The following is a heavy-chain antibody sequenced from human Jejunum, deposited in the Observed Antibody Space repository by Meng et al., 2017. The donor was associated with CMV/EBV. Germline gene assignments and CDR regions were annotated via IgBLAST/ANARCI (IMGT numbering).Heavy chain of an antibody. V-gene: IGHV1-2*02. CDR2: INPNSGDT. D-gene: IGHD5-12*01. J-gene: IGHJ4*02. CDR3: AASSSGFDFWTDY. CDR1: GYTFTGYY. Sequence: SGYTFTGYYMHWVRQAPGQGPEWMGWINPNSGDTTYAQQFQGRVTMTRDTSISTAYMELSSLRSDDTAVYYCAASSSGFDFWTDYWGQGTLVTVSS.